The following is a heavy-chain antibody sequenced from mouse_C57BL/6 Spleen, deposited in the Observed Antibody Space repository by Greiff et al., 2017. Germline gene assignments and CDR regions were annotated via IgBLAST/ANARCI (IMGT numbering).Heavy chain of an antibody. CDR3: AREDDGYYPFDY. CDR1: GYTFTSYW. J-gene: IGHJ2*01. V-gene: IGHV1-69*01. D-gene: IGHD2-3*01. Sequence: QVQLQQPGAELVMPGASVKLSCKASGYTFTSYWMHWVKQRPGQGLEWIGEIDPSDSYTNYNQKFKGKSTLTVDKSSSTAYMQLSSLTSEDSAVYYCAREDDGYYPFDYWGQGTTLTVSS. CDR2: IDPSDSYT.